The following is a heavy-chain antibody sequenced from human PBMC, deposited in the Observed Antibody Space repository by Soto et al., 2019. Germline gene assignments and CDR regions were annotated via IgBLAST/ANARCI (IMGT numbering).Heavy chain of an antibody. CDR2: ISGIGSST. CDR1: GFTFSSYT. D-gene: IGHD7-27*01. Sequence: EVQLLESGGGLVEPGGSRRLSCAASGFTFSSYTMSWVRQAPGKGLEWVSTISGIGSSTYSADSVKGRFTISRDNSKNTLYLQMNSLRVEDTAIYYCAKAWGIDYWGQGTLVTVSS. CDR3: AKAWGIDY. J-gene: IGHJ4*02. V-gene: IGHV3-23*01.